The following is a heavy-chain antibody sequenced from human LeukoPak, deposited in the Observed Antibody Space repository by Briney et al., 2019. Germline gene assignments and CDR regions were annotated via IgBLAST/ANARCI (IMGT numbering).Heavy chain of an antibody. CDR1: GGSISSSSYY. V-gene: IGHV4-39*02. Sequence: SETLSLSCTVSGGSISSSSYYWGWIRQPPGKGLEWIGSIYYSGSTYYNPSLKSRVTISVDTSKNQFSLKLSSVTAADTAVYYCARDAGIVGSNDAFGIWGQGTMVTVSS. CDR2: IYYSGST. J-gene: IGHJ3*02. CDR3: ARDAGIVGSNDAFGI. D-gene: IGHD1-26*01.